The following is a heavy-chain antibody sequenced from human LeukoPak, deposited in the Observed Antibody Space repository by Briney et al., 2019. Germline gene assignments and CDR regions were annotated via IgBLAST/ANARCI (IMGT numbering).Heavy chain of an antibody. CDR1: GFTFNSYA. CDR2: ISSSGSSI. Sequence: GGSLRLSCAASGFTFNSYAMSWVRQAPGKGLEWVSYISSSGSSIYYADSVKGRFTISRDNAKDSLYLQMNSLRAEDTAVYYCARASRYCFDYWGQGTLVTVSS. V-gene: IGHV3-48*04. J-gene: IGHJ4*02. CDR3: ARASRYCFDY.